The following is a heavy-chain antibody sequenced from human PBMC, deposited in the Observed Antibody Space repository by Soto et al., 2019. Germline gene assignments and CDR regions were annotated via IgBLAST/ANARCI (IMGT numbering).Heavy chain of an antibody. CDR1: GGTFSSYA. CDR2: IIPILGTA. Sequence: SVKVSCKAPGGTFSSYAISWVRQAPGQGLEWMGGIIPILGTANYAQKFQGRVTITADESTSTAYMELSSLRSEDTAVYYCARIRGTWNYGGRYFDYWGQGTLVTVSS. J-gene: IGHJ4*02. D-gene: IGHD1-7*01. CDR3: ARIRGTWNYGGRYFDY. V-gene: IGHV1-69*13.